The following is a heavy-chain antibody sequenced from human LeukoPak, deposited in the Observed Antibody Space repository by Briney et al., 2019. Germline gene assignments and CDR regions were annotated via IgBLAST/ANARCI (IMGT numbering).Heavy chain of an antibody. J-gene: IGHJ4*02. Sequence: SETLSLTCTVSGGSISSSSYYWGWIRQPPGKGLEWIGSIYYSGSTYYNPSLKSRVTVSVDTSKNQFSLKLSSVTAADTAVYYCARTEYASNPDPRGYWGQGTLVTVSS. CDR2: IYYSGST. CDR3: ARTEYASNPDPRGY. CDR1: GGSISSSSYY. D-gene: IGHD2-2*01. V-gene: IGHV4-39*07.